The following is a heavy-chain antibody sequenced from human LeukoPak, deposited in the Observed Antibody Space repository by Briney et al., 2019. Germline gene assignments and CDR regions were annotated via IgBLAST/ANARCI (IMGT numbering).Heavy chain of an antibody. Sequence: SETLSLTCAVYGGSFSGYYWSWIRHPPGKGLGWIGEINNSGSTNYNPSLKSRVTISVDTSKNQFSLKLSSVTAADTAVYYCARGPVGPYDSSGYYLDYWGQGTLVTVSS. CDR2: INNSGST. V-gene: IGHV4-34*01. D-gene: IGHD3-22*01. CDR1: GGSFSGYY. J-gene: IGHJ4*02. CDR3: ARGPVGPYDSSGYYLDY.